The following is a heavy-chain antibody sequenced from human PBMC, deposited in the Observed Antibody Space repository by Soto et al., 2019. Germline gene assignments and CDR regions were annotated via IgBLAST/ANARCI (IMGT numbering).Heavy chain of an antibody. J-gene: IGHJ4*02. Sequence: EVQLLESGGGLVQPGGSPRLSCAAPGFTFSHYAMTWVRQAPGKGLEWVSTISGGGGTYYADAVKGGFTISRDNSKNTLYLPMTSLRVEDTAVYYCVRQGGTSGAPFGYWGQGTLVTVSS. CDR2: ISGGGGT. CDR1: GFTFSHYA. D-gene: IGHD2-2*01. V-gene: IGHV3-23*01. CDR3: VRQGGTSGAPFGY.